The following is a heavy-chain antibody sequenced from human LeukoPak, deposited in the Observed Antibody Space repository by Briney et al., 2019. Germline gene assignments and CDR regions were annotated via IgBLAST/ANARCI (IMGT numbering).Heavy chain of an antibody. Sequence: SETLSLTCTVSNGSITSHYWNWIRQSPGKGLEWIGYVYYSGSTSYNPSLKSRVTISVDTSKNQFSLKLSSVTAADTAVYYCAGGTSEGINIHRFDPWGQGTLVTVSS. J-gene: IGHJ5*02. V-gene: IGHV4-59*11. CDR1: NGSITSHY. D-gene: IGHD3-10*01. CDR3: AGGTSEGINIHRFDP. CDR2: VYYSGST.